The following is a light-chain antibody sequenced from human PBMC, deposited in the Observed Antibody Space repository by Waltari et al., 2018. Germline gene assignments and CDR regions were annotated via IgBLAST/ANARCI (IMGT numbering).Light chain of an antibody. CDR1: QGVSSSS. CDR2: GAS. CDR3: QHHATPPYT. J-gene: IGKJ2*01. V-gene: IGKV3-20*01. Sequence: EIALRQSPDTLSLYPGDRATLSCTASQGVSSSSLVWFQQKPGQALRLLIDGASTRATGIPDRFSGSGSGADFTLTISRLEPEDFAVYYCQHHATPPYTFGQGTKLEIK.